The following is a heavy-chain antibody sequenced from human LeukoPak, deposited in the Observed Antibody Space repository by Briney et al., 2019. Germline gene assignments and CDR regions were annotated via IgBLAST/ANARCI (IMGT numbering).Heavy chain of an antibody. D-gene: IGHD5-12*01. CDR3: AKDSSGYDFPSSPDY. J-gene: IGHJ4*02. Sequence: GGSLRLSCAASGFTFSSYAMSWVRQAPGKGLEWVSAISGSGGSTYYADSVKGRFTISRDNPKNTLYLQMNSLRAEDTAVYYCAKDSSGYDFPSSPDYWGQGTLVTVSS. CDR1: GFTFSSYA. V-gene: IGHV3-23*01. CDR2: ISGSGGST.